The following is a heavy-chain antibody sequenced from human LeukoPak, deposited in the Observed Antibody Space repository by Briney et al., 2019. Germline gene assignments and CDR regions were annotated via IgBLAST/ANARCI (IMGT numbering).Heavy chain of an antibody. CDR2: VGAGGTFT. D-gene: IGHD3-10*01. J-gene: IGHJ4*02. CDR1: GFTFSSYA. CDR3: VRDISGEKSLDY. Sequence: PGGSLRLSCTASGFTFSSYAMNWVRQAPGKGLEWVSGVGAGGTFTYYADSVTGRFTISRDNSKNTLSLQMNSLRAEDTALYYCVRDISGEKSLDYWGQGTLVTVSS. V-gene: IGHV3-23*01.